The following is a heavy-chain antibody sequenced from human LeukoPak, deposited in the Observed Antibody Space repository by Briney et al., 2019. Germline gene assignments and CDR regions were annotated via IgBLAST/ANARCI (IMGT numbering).Heavy chain of an antibody. Sequence: SETLSLTCTVSGGSISGNYYWGWVRQPPGKGLEWIGSIFYSGKSNYNPSLKNRVSVSVDTSKNQFFLKLTSVTVADTAVYFCARLGDVEVNGGTLDYWGRGTLITVSS. J-gene: IGHJ4*02. CDR1: GGSISGNYY. CDR3: ARLGDVEVNGGTLDY. D-gene: IGHD3-16*01. CDR2: IFYSGKS. V-gene: IGHV4-39*01.